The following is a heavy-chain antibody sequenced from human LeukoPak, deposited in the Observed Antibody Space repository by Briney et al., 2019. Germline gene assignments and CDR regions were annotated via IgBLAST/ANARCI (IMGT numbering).Heavy chain of an antibody. D-gene: IGHD2-15*01. CDR3: ARFPGGYCSGGSCYELNWFDP. Sequence: SETLSLTCAVHGGSFSVYYWSWIRQPPGKGREWIGEFNPRGSTNYNPSLKSRVTISVDTSKNQFSLKLSSVTAADTAVYYCARFPGGYCSGGSCYELNWFDPWGQGTLVTVSS. V-gene: IGHV4-34*01. CDR2: FNPRGST. J-gene: IGHJ5*02. CDR1: GGSFSVYY.